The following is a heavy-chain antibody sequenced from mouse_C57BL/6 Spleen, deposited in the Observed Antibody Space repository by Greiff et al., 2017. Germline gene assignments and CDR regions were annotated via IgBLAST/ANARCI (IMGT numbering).Heavy chain of an antibody. CDR3: ARYYYDGGAWFAY. CDR2: IDPSDSET. CDR1: GYTFTSYW. Sequence: QVQLQQPGAELVRPGSSVKLSCKASGYTFTSYWMHWVKQRPIQGLEWIGNIDPSDSETHYNQKFKDKATFTVDKSSSTAYMQLSSLTSEDSAVYYCARYYYDGGAWFAYWGQGTLVTVSA. V-gene: IGHV1-52*01. J-gene: IGHJ3*01. D-gene: IGHD1-1*01.